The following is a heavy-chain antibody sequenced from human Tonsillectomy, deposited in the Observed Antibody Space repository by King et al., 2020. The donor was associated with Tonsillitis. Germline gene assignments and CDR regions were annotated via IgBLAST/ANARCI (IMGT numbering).Heavy chain of an antibody. D-gene: IGHD6-13*01. CDR1: GFTFSSYG. J-gene: IGHJ4*02. CDR3: AKESSSWYRLFDY. V-gene: IGHV3-30*18. CDR2: ISYDGSNK. Sequence: VQLVESGGGVVQPGRSLRLSCAASGFTFSSYGMHWVRQAPGKGLEWVAVISYDGSNKYYADSVKGRFTISRDNSKNTLYLQMNSLRAEDTAVYYCAKESSSWYRLFDYWGQGTLVTVSS.